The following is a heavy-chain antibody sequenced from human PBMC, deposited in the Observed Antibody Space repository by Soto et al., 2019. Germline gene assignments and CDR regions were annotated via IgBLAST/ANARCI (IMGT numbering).Heavy chain of an antibody. J-gene: IGHJ3*02. Sequence: GASVKVSCKASGGTFSSYAISWVRQAPGQGLEWMGGIIPIFGTANYAQKFQGRVTITADESTSTAYMELSSLRSEDTAVYYCARDHGYCSGGSRYTSPWAFDIWGQGTMVTVSS. CDR2: IIPIFGTA. D-gene: IGHD2-15*01. CDR3: ARDHGYCSGGSRYTSPWAFDI. CDR1: GGTFSSYA. V-gene: IGHV1-69*13.